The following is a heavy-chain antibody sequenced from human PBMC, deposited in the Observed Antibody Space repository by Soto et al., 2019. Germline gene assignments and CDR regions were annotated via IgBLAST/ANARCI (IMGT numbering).Heavy chain of an antibody. Sequence: GSSVKVSGKASGCTFSSYAISWVRQAPGQGLEWMGGIIPIFGTANYAQKFQGRVTITADESTSTAYMELSSLRSEDTAVYYCARDLGITGTTYFDYWGQATLVT. D-gene: IGHD1-7*01. CDR1: GCTFSSYA. J-gene: IGHJ4*02. CDR2: IIPIFGTA. V-gene: IGHV1-69*13. CDR3: ARDLGITGTTYFDY.